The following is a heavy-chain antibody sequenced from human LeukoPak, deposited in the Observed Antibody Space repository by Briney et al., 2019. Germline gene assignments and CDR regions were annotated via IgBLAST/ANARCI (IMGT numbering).Heavy chain of an antibody. D-gene: IGHD3-3*01. J-gene: IGHJ4*02. CDR1: GFTFSSYG. Sequence: PGGSLRLSCAASGFTFSSYGMHWVRQAPGKGLEWVAVIWYDGSNKNYAASVKGRFTISRDNSKNTLYLQINSLRAEDTAVYYCARDPGTMSPDYWGQGTLVTVSS. CDR2: IWYDGSNK. V-gene: IGHV3-33*01. CDR3: ARDPGTMSPDY.